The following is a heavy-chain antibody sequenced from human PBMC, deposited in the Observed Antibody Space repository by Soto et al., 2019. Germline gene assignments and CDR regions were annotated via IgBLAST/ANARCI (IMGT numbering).Heavy chain of an antibody. V-gene: IGHV5-51*01. J-gene: IGHJ4*02. D-gene: IGHD3-22*01. CDR2: INPADSDT. CDR1: GYSFTNYW. Sequence: GESLKISCKGSGYSFTNYWIGWVRQMPGKGLEWMGIINPADSDTRYSPSFQGQVTVSAGKSISTAYLQRGSLKASDTAMYYCVRPDSTGYYSHWGQGTPVTVSS. CDR3: VRPDSTGYYSH.